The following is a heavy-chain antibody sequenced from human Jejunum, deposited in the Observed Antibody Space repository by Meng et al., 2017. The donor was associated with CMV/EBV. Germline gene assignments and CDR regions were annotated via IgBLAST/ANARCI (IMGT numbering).Heavy chain of an antibody. CDR2: IYYTGST. D-gene: IGHD1-14*01. CDR3: ARDVLLGTHNWFDP. V-gene: IGHV4-59*02. J-gene: IGHJ5*02. CDR1: GGSVTGSY. Sequence: VSGGSVTGSYWSWIRHPPGKGPEWIGYIYYTGSTDYNPSLKSRVTISVDTSKNQFSLKLNSVTAADTAVYYCARDVLLGTHNWFDPWGRGTLVTVSS.